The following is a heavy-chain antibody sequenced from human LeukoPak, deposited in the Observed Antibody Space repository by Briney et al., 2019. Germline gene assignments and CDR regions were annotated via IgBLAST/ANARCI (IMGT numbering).Heavy chain of an antibody. CDR3: AGRGTYCGGDCYFFGAFDI. Sequence: GGSLRLSCAASGFTFSSYAMSWVRQAPGKGLEWVSTISGNGGRTYYADSVKGRFTISRDNSKNTLYLQMNSLRAEDTAVYYCAGRGTYCGGDCYFFGAFDIWGQGTMVTVSS. V-gene: IGHV3-23*01. CDR2: ISGNGGRT. CDR1: GFTFSSYA. D-gene: IGHD2-21*02. J-gene: IGHJ3*02.